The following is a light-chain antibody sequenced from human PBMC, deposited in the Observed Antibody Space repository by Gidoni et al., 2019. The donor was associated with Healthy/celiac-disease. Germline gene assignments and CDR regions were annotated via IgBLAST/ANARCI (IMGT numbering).Light chain of an antibody. CDR2: GNS. J-gene: IGLJ2*01. CDR3: QSYDSSLSGSV. V-gene: IGLV1-40*01. CDR1: SSNIGAGYD. Sequence: QSVLTQPPSVSAAPGQTLTISCTGSSSNIGAGYDVHWYQQLPGTAPKLLIYGNSNRPSGVPDRFSGSKSGTSASLAITGLQAEDEADYYCQSYDSSLSGSVFGGGTKLTVL.